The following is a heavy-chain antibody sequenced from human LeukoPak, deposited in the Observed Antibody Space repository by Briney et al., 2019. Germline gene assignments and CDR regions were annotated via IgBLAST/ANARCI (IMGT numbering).Heavy chain of an antibody. D-gene: IGHD3-22*01. Sequence: GGSLRLSCAASGFTFDDYAMHWVRQAPGKGLEWVSSISSSSSYIYYADSVKGRFTISRDNAKNSLYLQMNSLRAEDTAVYYCARGSSGYYLPLDAFDIWGQGTMVAVSS. CDR2: ISSSSSYI. CDR1: GFTFDDYA. V-gene: IGHV3-21*01. J-gene: IGHJ3*02. CDR3: ARGSSGYYLPLDAFDI.